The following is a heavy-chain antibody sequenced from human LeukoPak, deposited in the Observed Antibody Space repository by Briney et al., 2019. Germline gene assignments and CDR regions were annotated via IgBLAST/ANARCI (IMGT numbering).Heavy chain of an antibody. D-gene: IGHD3-22*01. CDR3: AKDLYYDSSSDY. V-gene: IGHV3-23*01. CDR2: ISGSGGST. Sequence: QPGGSLRLSCAASGFTFSSYAMSWVRQAPGKGLEWVSAISGSGGSTYYAGSVKGRFTISRDNSKNTLYLQMNSLRAEDTAVYYCAKDLYYDSSSDYWGQGTLVTVSS. CDR1: GFTFSSYA. J-gene: IGHJ4*02.